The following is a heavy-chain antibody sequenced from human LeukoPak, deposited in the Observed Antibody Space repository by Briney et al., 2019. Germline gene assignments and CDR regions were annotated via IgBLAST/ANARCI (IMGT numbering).Heavy chain of an antibody. D-gene: IGHD3-22*01. V-gene: IGHV4-34*01. CDR3: ARGGYYYDSSGYRR. CDR2: INHSGST. J-gene: IGHJ4*02. Sequence: SETLSLTCAVYGVSFSGYYWSWIRQPPGKGLEWIGEINHSGSTNYNPFLKSRVTISVDTSKNQFSLKLSSVTAADTAVYYCARGGYYYDSSGYRRWGQGTLVTVSS. CDR1: GVSFSGYY.